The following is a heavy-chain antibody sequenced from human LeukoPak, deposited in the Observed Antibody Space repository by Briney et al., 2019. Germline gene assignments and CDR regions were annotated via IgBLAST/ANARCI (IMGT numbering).Heavy chain of an antibody. V-gene: IGHV1-18*04. D-gene: IGHD6-13*01. J-gene: IGHJ4*02. CDR3: ARYYPGIAAAGFDY. CDR1: GYTFTGYF. Sequence: ASVKVSCKASGYTFTGYFMNWVRQAPGQGLEWMGRINPNNGGTNYAQKLQGRVTMTTDTSTSTAYMELRSLRSDDTAVYYCARYYPGIAAAGFDYWGQGTLVTVSS. CDR2: INPNNGGT.